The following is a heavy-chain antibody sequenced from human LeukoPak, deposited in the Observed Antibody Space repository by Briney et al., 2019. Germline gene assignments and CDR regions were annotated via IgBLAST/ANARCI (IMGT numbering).Heavy chain of an antibody. CDR2: IYYSGST. D-gene: IGHD6-13*01. Sequence: SETLSLTCTVSGGSISSSSYYWGWIRQPPGKGLEWIGSIYYSGSTYYNPSLKSRVTISVDTSKNQFSLKLSSVTAADTAVYYCARTLRAGSSSFSFDYWGQGTLVTVSS. CDR1: GGSISSSSYY. V-gene: IGHV4-39*07. CDR3: ARTLRAGSSSFSFDY. J-gene: IGHJ4*02.